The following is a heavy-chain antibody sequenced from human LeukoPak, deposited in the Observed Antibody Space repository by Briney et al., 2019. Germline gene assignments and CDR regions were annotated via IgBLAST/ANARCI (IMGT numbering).Heavy chain of an antibody. J-gene: IGHJ5*02. CDR3: ARSRIAAAGINWFDP. CDR1: GYTLTELS. D-gene: IGHD6-13*01. CDR2: FDPEDGET. Sequence: ASVKVSCKVSGYTLTELSMHWVRQAPGKGLEWMGGFDPEDGETIYAQKFQGRVTMTEDTSTDTAYMELSSLTSEGTAVYYCARSRIAAAGINWFDPWGQGTLVTVSS. V-gene: IGHV1-24*01.